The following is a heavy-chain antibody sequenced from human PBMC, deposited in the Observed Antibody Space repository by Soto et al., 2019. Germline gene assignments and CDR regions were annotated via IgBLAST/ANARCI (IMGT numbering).Heavy chain of an antibody. CDR1: GGTFSSYA. Sequence: QVQLVQSGAEVKKPGSSVKVSCKASGGTFSSYAISWVRQAPGQGLEWMGGIIPIFGTANYAQKFQGRVTIXVDXSXITAYMELSSLRSEDTAVYYCARDTVEQQLVYGMDVWGQGTTVTVSS. CDR3: ARDTVEQQLVYGMDV. V-gene: IGHV1-69*12. J-gene: IGHJ6*02. D-gene: IGHD6-13*01. CDR2: IIPIFGTA.